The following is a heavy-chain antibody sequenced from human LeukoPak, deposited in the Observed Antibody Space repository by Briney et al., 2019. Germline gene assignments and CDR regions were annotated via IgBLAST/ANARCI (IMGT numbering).Heavy chain of an antibody. Sequence: GGSLRLSCAASGFAFSDHYMDWVRQAPGKGLEWVGRTRNKADSYTTDYAASVKGRFTISRDDSKNSLFLQMNSLGTEDTAVYYCARDTRDGIDYWGQGTLVTVSS. CDR3: ARDTRDGIDY. V-gene: IGHV3-72*01. D-gene: IGHD5-24*01. J-gene: IGHJ4*02. CDR2: TRNKADSYTT. CDR1: GFAFSDHY.